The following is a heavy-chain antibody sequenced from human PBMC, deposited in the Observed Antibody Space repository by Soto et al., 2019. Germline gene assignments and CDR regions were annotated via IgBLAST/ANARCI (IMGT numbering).Heavy chain of an antibody. Sequence: ASVKVSCKSSGYTFTYYAMHWVRQAPGRRLEWMGWIIAGNGDTTYSQRFQGRVTITRDISASTAYMELSSLRYEGTAVYYCVSGYHYDSSDHPGSEFHYWGQGSRLAVSS. D-gene: IGHD3-22*01. CDR1: GYTFTYYA. V-gene: IGHV1-3*01. CDR2: IIAGNGDT. CDR3: VSGYHYDSSDHPGSEFHY. J-gene: IGHJ4*02.